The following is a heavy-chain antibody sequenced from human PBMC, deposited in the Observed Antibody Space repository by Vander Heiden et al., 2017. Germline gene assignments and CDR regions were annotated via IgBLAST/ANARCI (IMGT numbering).Heavy chain of an antibody. CDR2: IAYDRSNK. V-gene: IGHV3-30-3*01. D-gene: IGHD3-9*01. CDR3: ARGMASLRYFDWLSHYYGMDV. Sequence: QVQLVESGGGVVQPGRSLRLSWAASGLTLSRSAMHWIRQAPGKGLELVAVIAYDRSNKYYADSVKGRFTISRDNSKNTLYLQMNSLRAEETAVYYGARGMASLRYFDWLSHYYGMDVWGQGTTVTVSS. J-gene: IGHJ6*02. CDR1: GLTLSRSA.